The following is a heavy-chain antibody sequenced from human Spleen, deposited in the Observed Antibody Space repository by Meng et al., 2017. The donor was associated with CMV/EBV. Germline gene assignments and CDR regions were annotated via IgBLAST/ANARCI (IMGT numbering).Heavy chain of an antibody. CDR1: GFIFSSYG. Sequence: GGSLRLSCAASGFIFSSYGMSWVRQAPGKGLERVSSISSSGTNVYYADSVKGRFTISRDNAKNSLYLQMNSLRAEDTAVYYCSRDRGEDQLLFRYYHYYGMDVWGQGTTVTVSS. J-gene: IGHJ6*02. V-gene: IGHV3-21*01. CDR3: SRDRGEDQLLFRYYHYYGMDV. CDR2: ISSSGTNV. D-gene: IGHD2-2*01.